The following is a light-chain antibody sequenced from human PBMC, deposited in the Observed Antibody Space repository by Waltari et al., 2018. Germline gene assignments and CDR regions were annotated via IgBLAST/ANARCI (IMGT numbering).Light chain of an antibody. V-gene: IGLV1-40*01. CDR3: QSYDSSLSRYV. J-gene: IGLJ1*01. Sequence: QSVLTQPPSVPGAPGQRVPIPCTGSSSNIGANSDVPWYQQVPGTAPNLLIYGNSNRPSGVPDRFSASKSGTSASLAITGLQADDEADYYCQSYDSSLSRYVFGSGTEVTVL. CDR1: SSNIGANSD. CDR2: GNS.